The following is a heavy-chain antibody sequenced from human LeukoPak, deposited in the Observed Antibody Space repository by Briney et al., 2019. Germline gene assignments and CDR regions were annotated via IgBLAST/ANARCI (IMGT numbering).Heavy chain of an antibody. CDR1: GGSINSYY. V-gene: IGHV4-59*01. J-gene: IGHJ4*02. CDR2: IYYRGTT. CDR3: ARTGAAGTGLDY. Sequence: SETLSLTCAVSGGSINSYYWSWIRQPPGKGLERIGYIYYRGTTNYNPSLKSRVTISVDTSKNQFSLRLNSVTAADTAVYFCARTGAAGTGLDYWGLGTQVTVSS. D-gene: IGHD1-1*01.